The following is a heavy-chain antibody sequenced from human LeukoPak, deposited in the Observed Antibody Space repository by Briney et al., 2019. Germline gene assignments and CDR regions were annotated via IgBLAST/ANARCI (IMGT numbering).Heavy chain of an antibody. CDR1: GFTFSSYS. Sequence: GGSLRLSCAASGFTFSSYSMNWVRQAPGKGLEWVSSISSSSSYIYYADSVKGRFTISRDNTKNSLYLQMNSLRAEDTAVYYCARKLGYCSSTSCYGGSYYYGMDVWGQGTTVTVSS. V-gene: IGHV3-21*01. CDR3: ARKLGYCSSTSCYGGSYYYGMDV. CDR2: ISSSSSYI. D-gene: IGHD2-2*01. J-gene: IGHJ6*02.